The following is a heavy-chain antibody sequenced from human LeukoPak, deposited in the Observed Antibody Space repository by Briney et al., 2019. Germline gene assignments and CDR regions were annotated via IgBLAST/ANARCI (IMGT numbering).Heavy chain of an antibody. CDR2: INHSGST. Sequence: SETLSLTCTVSGGSISSSSYYWGWIRQPPGKGLEWIGEINHSGSTNYNPSLKSRVTISVDTSKNQFSLKLSSVTAADTAVYYCARAFLTRIAAAGTLWYFDLWGRGTLVTVSS. CDR1: GGSISSSSYY. V-gene: IGHV4-39*07. D-gene: IGHD6-13*01. J-gene: IGHJ2*01. CDR3: ARAFLTRIAAAGTLWYFDL.